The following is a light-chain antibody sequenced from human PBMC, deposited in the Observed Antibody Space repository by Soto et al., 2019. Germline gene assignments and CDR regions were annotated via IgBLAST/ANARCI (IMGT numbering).Light chain of an antibody. CDR2: EVT. J-gene: IGLJ2*01. V-gene: IGLV2-14*01. CDR3: SSFTSRFTFV. CDR1: RSDVGAYNY. Sequence: QAASVSGSPGQAIAISCTGTRSDVGAYNYVSWYQQHPGKPPKLMISEVTNRPSGVSDRFSGSKSGNTASLTISGLQAEDEADYYCSSFTSRFTFVFGTGTQLTVL.